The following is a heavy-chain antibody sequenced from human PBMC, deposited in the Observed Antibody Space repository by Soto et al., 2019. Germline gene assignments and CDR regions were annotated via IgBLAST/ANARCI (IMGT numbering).Heavy chain of an antibody. CDR1: GGTFSSYA. V-gene: IGHV1-69*01. J-gene: IGHJ6*02. Sequence: QVQLVQSGAEVKKPGSSVKVSCKASGGTFSSYAISWVRQAPGQGLEWMGGIIPIFGTANYAQKFQGRVTITADESTSTAYMELSSMRSEDTAVYYCARGTDYGDYLRHGMDVWGQGTTVTVSS. D-gene: IGHD4-17*01. CDR3: ARGTDYGDYLRHGMDV. CDR2: IIPIFGTA.